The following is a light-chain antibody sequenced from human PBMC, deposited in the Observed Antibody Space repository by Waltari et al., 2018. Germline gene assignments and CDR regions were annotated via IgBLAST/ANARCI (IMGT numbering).Light chain of an antibody. CDR3: AVWDDNLSGFV. CDR2: TNE. Sequence: QSVLAQPPSVSGPPGQRVTIFCSGGSSNIGVNVVNWYQHLQGTSPRLLIFTNEQRPSGVPDRFSGSKSRTSASLAISGLQSEDEGHYYCAVWDDNLSGFVFGAGTQVTGL. CDR1: SSNIGVNV. V-gene: IGLV1-44*01. J-gene: IGLJ1*01.